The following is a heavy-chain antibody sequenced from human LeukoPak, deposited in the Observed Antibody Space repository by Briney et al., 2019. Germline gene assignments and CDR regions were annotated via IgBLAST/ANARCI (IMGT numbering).Heavy chain of an antibody. Sequence: GGSLRLSCAASGFTFSNYALHWVRQAPGKGLEWVAVISYDGTIEYHADSVKGRFTIPRDNSKNTLYLQMNSLRAEDTAVYYCARDRTYFYDSGSSGPHYFDYWGQGTLVTVSS. CDR3: ARDRTYFYDSGSSGPHYFDY. V-gene: IGHV3-30*01. CDR2: ISYDGTIE. D-gene: IGHD3-10*01. J-gene: IGHJ4*02. CDR1: GFTFSNYA.